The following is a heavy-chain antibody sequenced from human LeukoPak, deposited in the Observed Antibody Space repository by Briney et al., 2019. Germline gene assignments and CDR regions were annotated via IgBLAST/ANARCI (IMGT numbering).Heavy chain of an antibody. CDR1: GGSISSYY. D-gene: IGHD2-2*02. CDR2: IYSTGST. J-gene: IGHJ4*02. V-gene: IGHV4-4*07. CDR3: VRYCSSTTCYTRAVDY. Sequence: PSETLSLTCTVSGGSISSYYWSWIRQPAGKGLEWIGRIYSTGSTNYNPSLKSRVTMSVDTSKNQFSLRLRSVTAADTAVYYCVRYCSSTTCYTRAVDYWGQGTLVTVSS.